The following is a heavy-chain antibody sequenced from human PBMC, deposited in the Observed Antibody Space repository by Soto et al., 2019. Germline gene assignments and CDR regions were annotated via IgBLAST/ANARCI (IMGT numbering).Heavy chain of an antibody. CDR2: IIPIFGTA. J-gene: IGHJ6*02. CDR3: AREIVATIGDYYYYYGMDV. CDR1: GGTFSSYA. V-gene: IGHV1-69*13. Sequence: SVKVSCKASGGTFSSYAISWVRQAPGQGLEWMGGIIPIFGTANYAQKFQGRVTITADESTSTAYMELSSLRSEDTAVYYCAREIVATIGDYYYYYGMDVWGQGTTVTVSS. D-gene: IGHD5-12*01.